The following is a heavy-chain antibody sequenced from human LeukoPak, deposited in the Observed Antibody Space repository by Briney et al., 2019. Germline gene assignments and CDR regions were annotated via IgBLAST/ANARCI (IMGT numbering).Heavy chain of an antibody. Sequence: ASVKVSCKASGYTFTSYYMHWVRQAPGQGLEWMGIINPSGGSTSYAQKFQGRVTMTRDTSTSTVYMELNSLRSEDTAVYYCASPHCSSTSCYVLGFDYWGQGTLVTVSS. J-gene: IGHJ4*02. CDR3: ASPHCSSTSCYVLGFDY. CDR1: GYTFTSYY. CDR2: INPSGGST. D-gene: IGHD2-2*01. V-gene: IGHV1-46*03.